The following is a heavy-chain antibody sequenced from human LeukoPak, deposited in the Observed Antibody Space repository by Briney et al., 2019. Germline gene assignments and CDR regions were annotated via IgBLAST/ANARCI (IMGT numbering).Heavy chain of an antibody. Sequence: PGGSLRLSCAASGFTFSSYWMSWVRQAPGKGLEWVANIKQDGSEKYYVGSVKGRFTISRDNAEHSLFLQMNSLRAEDTAVYYCASLDSAVRDYWGQGTLVTVSS. V-gene: IGHV3-7*02. J-gene: IGHJ4*02. CDR3: ASLDSAVRDY. CDR2: IKQDGSEK. CDR1: GFTFSSYW. D-gene: IGHD4-23*01.